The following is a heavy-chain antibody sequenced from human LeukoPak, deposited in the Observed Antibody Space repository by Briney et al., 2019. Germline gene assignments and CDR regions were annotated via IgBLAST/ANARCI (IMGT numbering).Heavy chain of an antibody. D-gene: IGHD6-13*01. J-gene: IGHJ4*02. CDR3: AREGYSSSWEERYFDY. V-gene: IGHV3-23*01. CDR2: ISGSGGST. CDR1: GFTFSSYG. Sequence: SGGSLRLSCAASGFTFSSYGMSWVRQAPGKGLEWVSAISGSGGSTYYADSVKGRFTISRDNSKNTLYLQMNSLRAEDTAVYYCAREGYSSSWEERYFDYWGQGTLVTVSS.